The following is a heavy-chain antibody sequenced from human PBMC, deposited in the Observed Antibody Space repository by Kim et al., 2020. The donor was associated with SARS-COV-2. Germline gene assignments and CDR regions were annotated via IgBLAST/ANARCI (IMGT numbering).Heavy chain of an antibody. CDR2: ISWSGGTI. D-gene: IGHD4-17*01. Sequence: GGSLRLSCAASGFTFDDYAMHWVRQAPGKGLEWVSGISWSGGTIGYADSVKGRFTISRDNAKNSLYLQMNSLRVEDTGLYYCVKDMAVTTSVLDYWGQGTRVTVSS. CDR3: VKDMAVTTSVLDY. V-gene: IGHV3-9*01. CDR1: GFTFDDYA. J-gene: IGHJ4*02.